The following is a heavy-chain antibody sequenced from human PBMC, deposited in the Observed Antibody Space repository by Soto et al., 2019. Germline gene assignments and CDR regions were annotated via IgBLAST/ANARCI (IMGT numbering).Heavy chain of an antibody. CDR3: ARERSAAGTGWFDP. V-gene: IGHV1-8*01. CDR2: MNPNSGNT. Sequence: GASVKLSCKDSGDTFTIYDINWVRHEKGQGLEWMGWMNPNSGNTGYAQKFQGRVTMTRNTSISTAYMELSSLRSEDTAVYYCARERSAAGTGWFDPWGQGTLVTVSS. J-gene: IGHJ5*02. D-gene: IGHD6-13*01. CDR1: GDTFTIYD.